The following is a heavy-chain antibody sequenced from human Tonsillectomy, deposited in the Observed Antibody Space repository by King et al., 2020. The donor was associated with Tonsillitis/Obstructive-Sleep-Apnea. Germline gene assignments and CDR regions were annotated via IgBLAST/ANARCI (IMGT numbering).Heavy chain of an antibody. V-gene: IGHV4-39*01. J-gene: IGHJ6*02. D-gene: IGHD6-19*01. CDR1: GGSISSSSYY. CDR2: IFYSGST. CDR3: ARGIAVAGIPSMDV. Sequence: QLQESGPGLMKPSETLSLTCTVSGGSISSSSYYWGWIRQPPGKGLEWIGSIFYSGSTYYNPSLQSRVTISVDTSKNQFSLKLSSVTAADTAVYYCARGIAVAGIPSMDVWGQGTTVTVSS.